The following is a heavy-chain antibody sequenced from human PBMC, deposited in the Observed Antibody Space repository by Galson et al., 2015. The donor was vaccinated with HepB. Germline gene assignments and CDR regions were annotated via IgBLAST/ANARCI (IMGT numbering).Heavy chain of an antibody. J-gene: IGHJ4*02. D-gene: IGHD1-26*01. CDR2: ISYDGSNK. Sequence: SLRLSCAASGFTFSSYAMHWVRQAPGKGLEWAAVISYDGSNKYYADSVKGRFTISRDNSKNTLYLQMNSLRAEDTAVYYCARDKMWEPRFRGAETETLFPDYWGQGTLVTVSS. V-gene: IGHV3-30-3*01. CDR3: ARDKMWEPRFRGAETETLFPDY. CDR1: GFTFSSYA.